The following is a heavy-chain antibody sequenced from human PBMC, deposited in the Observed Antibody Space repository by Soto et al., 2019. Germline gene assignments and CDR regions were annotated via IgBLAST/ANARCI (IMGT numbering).Heavy chain of an antibody. Sequence: QVQLVESGGGLVKPGGSLRLSCAASGFTFSDYYMSWIRQAPGKGLEWVSYISSSGSTIYYADSVKGRFTISRDNAKNSLFVQMNSLRAYDATGYYCSRLIYYYYCVDVWGKGTTVIVSS. CDR1: GFTFSDYY. CDR3: SRLIYYYYCVDV. CDR2: ISSSGSTI. V-gene: IGHV3-11*01. D-gene: IGHD3-16*01. J-gene: IGHJ6*03.